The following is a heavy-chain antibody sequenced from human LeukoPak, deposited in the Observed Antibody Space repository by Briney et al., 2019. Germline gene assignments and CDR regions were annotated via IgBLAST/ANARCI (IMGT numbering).Heavy chain of an antibody. CDR1: GGSISSYY. CDR2: IYYSGST. V-gene: IGHV4-59*01. D-gene: IGHD5-18*01. J-gene: IGHJ4*02. CDR3: ARGLTAMVNSIDY. Sequence: PSETLSLTCTVSGGSISSYYWSWIRQPPGKGLEWIGYIYYSGSTNYNPSLKSRVTISVDTSKNQFSLKLSSVTAADTAVYYCARGLTAMVNSIDYWGQGTLVTVSS.